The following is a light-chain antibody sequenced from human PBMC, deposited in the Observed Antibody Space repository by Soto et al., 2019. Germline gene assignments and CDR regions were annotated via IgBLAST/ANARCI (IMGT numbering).Light chain of an antibody. CDR3: QQRLHWPIT. CDR1: QPVGRY. V-gene: IGKV3-11*01. J-gene: IGKJ5*01. CDR2: DAS. Sequence: EIVLTQSPATLSLSPGDRVTLSCRASQPVGRYLSWYQHSPGQGPRLLVYDASNRATGIPARFSGSGSETEFTLTIISLEPEDFTVYYCQQRLHWPITFGQGTRLEIK.